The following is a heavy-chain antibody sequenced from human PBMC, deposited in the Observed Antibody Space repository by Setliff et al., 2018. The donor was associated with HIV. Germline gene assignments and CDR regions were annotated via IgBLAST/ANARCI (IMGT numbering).Heavy chain of an antibody. CDR2: FYYSGST. V-gene: IGHV4-61*01. CDR3: ARDLRAVTID. CDR1: GGSVSSGNYY. Sequence: SETLSLTCTVSGGSVSSGNYYWSWIRQPPGKGLEWIGYFYYSGSTNYNPSLKSRVSISLDTSKNQFSLKLTSVTAADTAVYFCARDLRAVTIDWGQGTLGTVS. D-gene: IGHD4-17*01. J-gene: IGHJ4*02.